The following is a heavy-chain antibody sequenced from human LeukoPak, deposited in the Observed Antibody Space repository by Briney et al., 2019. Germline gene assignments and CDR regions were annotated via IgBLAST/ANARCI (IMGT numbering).Heavy chain of an antibody. CDR3: ARHETLQPDAFDI. D-gene: IGHD1-14*01. Sequence: GGSLGLSCATSGFTFTSYSINWVRQAPGKGLEWVSCSSSSRNYISYADSVKGRFTVSRDNARKSLYLQMNSLRADDTAVYYCARHETLQPDAFDIWGQGQWSPSLQ. CDR2: SSSSRNYI. V-gene: IGHV3-21*01. CDR1: GFTFTSYS. J-gene: IGHJ3*02.